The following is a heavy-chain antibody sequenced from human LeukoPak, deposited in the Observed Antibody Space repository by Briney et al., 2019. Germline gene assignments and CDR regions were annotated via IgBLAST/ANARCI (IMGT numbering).Heavy chain of an antibody. V-gene: IGHV3-48*04. D-gene: IGHD3-22*01. Sequence: GGSLRLSCAASGFTFSSYSMNWVRQAPGKGLEWVSYISSSSSTIYYADSVKGRFTISRDNAKNSLYLQMNSLRAEDTAVYYCARDSDYYYDSSGCDYWGQGTLVTVSS. CDR1: GFTFSSYS. CDR2: ISSSSSTI. J-gene: IGHJ4*02. CDR3: ARDSDYYYDSSGCDY.